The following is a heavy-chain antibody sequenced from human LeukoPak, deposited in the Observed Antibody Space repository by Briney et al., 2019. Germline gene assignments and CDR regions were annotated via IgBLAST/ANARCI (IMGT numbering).Heavy chain of an antibody. J-gene: IGHJ3*01. D-gene: IGHD6-19*01. V-gene: IGHV3-48*03. CDR3: VREGITVAEAFDV. CDR1: GFSLSSYE. CDR2: ISGSGTTI. Sequence: GGSLRLSCGASGFSLSSYEMNWVRQAPGKGLEWVSYISGSGTTIYYADSVKGRSTISRDNAKNSLYLQMNSLRAVDTAVYYCVREGITVAEAFDVWGQGTMVTVSS.